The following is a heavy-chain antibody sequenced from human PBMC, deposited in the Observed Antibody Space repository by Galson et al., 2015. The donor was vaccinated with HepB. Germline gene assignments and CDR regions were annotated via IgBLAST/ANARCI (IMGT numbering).Heavy chain of an antibody. CDR1: GFSCDICA. CDR3: AKNGPGTDWEAFEI. J-gene: IGHJ3*02. Sequence: SLRLSCAASGFSCDICAMTWVRQAPGKGLEWVSSTSGAGTPYYADSVMGRFTISRDNSKGTVSLQMNSLRTEDTAVYFCAKNGPGTDWEAFEIWGQGTLVTVSS. D-gene: IGHD1-26*01. V-gene: IGHV3-23*01. CDR2: TSGAGTP.